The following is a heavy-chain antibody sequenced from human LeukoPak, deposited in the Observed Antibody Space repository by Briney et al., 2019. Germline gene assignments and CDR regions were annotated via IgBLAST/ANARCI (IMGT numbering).Heavy chain of an antibody. CDR2: IYYSGST. CDR1: GGSFSGYY. V-gene: IGHV4-34*01. CDR3: ARVLSYGSGSYYRSYYYYYMDV. D-gene: IGHD3-10*01. J-gene: IGHJ6*03. Sequence: SETLSLTCAVYGGSFSGYYWGWIRQPPGKGLEWIGSIYYSGSTYYNPSLKSRVTISVDTSKNQFSLKLSSVTAADTAVYYCARVLSYGSGSYYRSYYYYYMDVWGKGTTVTVSS.